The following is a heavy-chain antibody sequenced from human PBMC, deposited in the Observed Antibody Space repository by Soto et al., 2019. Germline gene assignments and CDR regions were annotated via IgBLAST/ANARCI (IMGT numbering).Heavy chain of an antibody. CDR2: IYHSGST. CDR3: ERVSGRYYSGLDA. V-gene: IGHV4-4*02. Sequence: QVQLQESGPGLVKPSGTLSLTCAVSGGSISSSNWWSWVRQPPGKGLAWIGEIYHSGSTNYNPSRKSRVTISVDKSRNQFSLKLSSVPSADTAVYYCERVSGRYYSGLDAWGQGTTVTVSS. D-gene: IGHD1-26*01. J-gene: IGHJ6*02. CDR1: GGSISSSNW.